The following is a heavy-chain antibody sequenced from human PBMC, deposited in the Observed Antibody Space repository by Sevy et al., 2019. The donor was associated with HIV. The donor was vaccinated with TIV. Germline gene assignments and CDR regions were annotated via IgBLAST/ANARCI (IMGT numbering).Heavy chain of an antibody. Sequence: GGSLRLSCAASGFTFSSYAMSWVRQAPGKGLEWVSAISGSGGSTYYADSVKGRFTISRDNSKNTLYLQMNSLRAEDTAVDYCAKDPRTTVTTYYFDYWGQGTLVTVSS. V-gene: IGHV3-23*01. CDR1: GFTFSSYA. CDR3: AKDPRTTVTTYYFDY. J-gene: IGHJ4*02. CDR2: ISGSGGST. D-gene: IGHD4-17*01.